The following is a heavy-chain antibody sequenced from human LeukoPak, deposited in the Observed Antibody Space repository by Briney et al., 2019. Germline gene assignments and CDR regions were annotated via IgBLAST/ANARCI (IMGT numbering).Heavy chain of an antibody. D-gene: IGHD3-22*01. J-gene: IGHJ4*02. V-gene: IGHV7-4-1*02. CDR3: ARDPSSYRNYYDSSGGY. CDR1: GYTFTSYA. Sequence: ASVKVSCKASGYTFTSYAMNWVRQAPGQGLEWMGWINTNTGNPTYAQGFTGRFVFSLDTSVSTAYLQISSLKAEDTAVYYCARDPSSYRNYYDSSGGYWGQGTLVTVSS. CDR2: INTNTGNP.